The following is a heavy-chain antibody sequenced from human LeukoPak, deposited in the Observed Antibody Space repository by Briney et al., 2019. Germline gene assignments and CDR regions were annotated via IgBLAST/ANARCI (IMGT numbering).Heavy chain of an antibody. J-gene: IGHJ4*02. Sequence: KASETLSLTCAVYGGSFSGYYWSWIRQPPGKGLEWIGEINHSGSINYNPSLKSRVTISVDTSKNQFSLKLSSVIAADTAVYYCARGIITGYGDYLDYWGQGTLVTVSS. V-gene: IGHV4-34*01. CDR1: GGSFSGYY. CDR2: INHSGSI. CDR3: ARGIITGYGDYLDY. D-gene: IGHD1-20*01.